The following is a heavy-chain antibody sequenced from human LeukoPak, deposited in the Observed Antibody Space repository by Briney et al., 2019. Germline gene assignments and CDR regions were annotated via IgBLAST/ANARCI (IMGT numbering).Heavy chain of an antibody. J-gene: IGHJ4*02. CDR1: GFTFSSYD. V-gene: IGHV3-13*01. Sequence: GGSLRLSCAASGFTFSSYDMHWVRQATGKGLVWVSAIGTAGDTYYPGSVKGRFTISRENAKNSLYLQMNSLRAGDTAVYYCARGGYYYDSSGYYYVLDYWGQGTLVTVSS. D-gene: IGHD3-22*01. CDR2: IGTAGDT. CDR3: ARGGYYYDSSGYYYVLDY.